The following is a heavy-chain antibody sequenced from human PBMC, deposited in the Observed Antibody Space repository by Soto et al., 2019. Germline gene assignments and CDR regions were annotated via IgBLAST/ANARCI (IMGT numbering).Heavy chain of an antibody. CDR2: IYTSGST. Sequence: SETLSLTCTVSGGSISSYYWSWIRQPAGKGLEWIGRIYTSGSTNYNPSLKGRVTMSVDTSKNQFSLKLSSVTAADTAVYYCARALYYYGSGSYYYYYGMDVWGQGTTVTVSS. J-gene: IGHJ6*02. CDR1: GGSISSYY. D-gene: IGHD3-10*01. V-gene: IGHV4-4*07. CDR3: ARALYYYGSGSYYYYYGMDV.